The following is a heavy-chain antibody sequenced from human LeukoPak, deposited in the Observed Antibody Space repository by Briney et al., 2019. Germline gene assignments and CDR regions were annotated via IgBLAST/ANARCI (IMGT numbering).Heavy chain of an antibody. D-gene: IGHD3-22*01. CDR1: GGSISSGGYY. Sequence: SETLSLTCTVSGGSISSGGYYWSWIRQHPGKGLEWIGYIYYSGSTYYNPSLKSRVTISVDTSKNQFSLKLSSVTAADTAVYYCARDRGYYDSSDYRYNWFDPWGQGTLVTVSS. CDR2: IYYSGST. V-gene: IGHV4-31*03. CDR3: ARDRGYYDSSDYRYNWFDP. J-gene: IGHJ5*02.